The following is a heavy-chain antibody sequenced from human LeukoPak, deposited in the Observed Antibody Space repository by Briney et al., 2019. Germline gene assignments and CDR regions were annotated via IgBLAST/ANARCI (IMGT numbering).Heavy chain of an antibody. J-gene: IGHJ6*02. CDR1: GFTFSSYA. D-gene: IGHD3-9*01. CDR2: ISGSGGST. CDR3: AKYPYDILTGYYGGMDV. Sequence: GGSLRLSCAASGFTFSSYAMSWVRQAPGKGLEWVSVISGSGGSTYYADSVKGRFTISRDNSKNTLYLQMNSLRAEDTAVYYCAKYPYDILTGYYGGMDVWGQGTTVTVSS. V-gene: IGHV3-23*01.